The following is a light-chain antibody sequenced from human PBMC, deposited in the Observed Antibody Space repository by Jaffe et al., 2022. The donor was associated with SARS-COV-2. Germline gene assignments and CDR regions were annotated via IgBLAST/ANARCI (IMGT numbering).Light chain of an antibody. J-gene: IGLJ3*02. CDR3: AAWDDSLTGWV. CDR2: SNN. Sequence: QSVLTQPPSASGTPGQRVTISCSGSSSNIGSNTVNWYQHFPGTAPKLLIYSNNQRPSGVPDRFSGSKSGTSASLAISGLQSEDETDYYCAAWDDSLTGWVFGGGTKLTVL. CDR1: SSNIGSNT. V-gene: IGLV1-44*01.